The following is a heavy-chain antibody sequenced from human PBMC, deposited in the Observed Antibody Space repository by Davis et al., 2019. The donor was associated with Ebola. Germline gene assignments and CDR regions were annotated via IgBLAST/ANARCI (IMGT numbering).Heavy chain of an antibody. CDR2: MNPNSGNT. Sequence: AASVKVSCKASGYTFTRYDINWVRQATGQGLEWMGWMNPNSGNTGYAQKFQGRVTMTRNTSISTAYMELSSLRSEDTAVYYCATVKKWLRPYYYYGMDVWGKGTTVTVSS. D-gene: IGHD5-12*01. J-gene: IGHJ6*04. CDR3: ATVKKWLRPYYYYGMDV. CDR1: GYTFTRYD. V-gene: IGHV1-8*01.